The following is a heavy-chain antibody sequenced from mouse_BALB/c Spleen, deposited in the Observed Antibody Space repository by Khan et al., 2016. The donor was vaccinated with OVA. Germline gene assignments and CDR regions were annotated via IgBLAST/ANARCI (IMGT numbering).Heavy chain of an antibody. D-gene: IGHD1-1*02. CDR2: ISYSGNT. J-gene: IGHJ2*02. Sequence: EVQLQESGPGLVKPSQSLSLTCTVTGYSITSDYAWNWIRQFPGNKLEWMGLISYSGNTKYNPSLKSRFSITRDTSKKQFFLQLNSVTTEDTATYYCARVYGGDFDYWGQGTSLTVSS. CDR3: ARVYGGDFDY. CDR1: GYSITSDYA. V-gene: IGHV3-2*02.